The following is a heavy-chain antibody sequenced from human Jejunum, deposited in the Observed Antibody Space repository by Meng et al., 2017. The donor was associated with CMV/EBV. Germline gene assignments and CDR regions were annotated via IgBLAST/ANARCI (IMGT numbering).Heavy chain of an antibody. CDR3: AGGDYGGYYY. V-gene: IGHV3-23*01. CDR2: ISNTGGTT. J-gene: IGHJ4*02. CDR1: GFTFSSYA. Sequence: CVASGFTFSSYAMGWVRQAPGKGVEWVSTISNTGGTTFYADSVKGRFAISRDNSKNTLNLQMNSLRAEDTAVYYCAGGDYGGYYYWGQGTLVTVSS. D-gene: IGHD5-12*01.